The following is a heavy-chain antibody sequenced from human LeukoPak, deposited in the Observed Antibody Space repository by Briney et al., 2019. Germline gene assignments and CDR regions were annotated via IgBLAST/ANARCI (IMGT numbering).Heavy chain of an antibody. Sequence: GASVKVSCKAYGYAFSTYYIHWVRQAPGQGPEWMGMISPGGGATMCAQKFQGRVTLTREMSTSTLYMEVNSLRSEDTAVYYCARDGLVGGTSHIAFDIWGQGTMVAVSS. CDR1: GYAFSTYY. D-gene: IGHD1-26*01. J-gene: IGHJ3*02. V-gene: IGHV1-46*01. CDR3: ARDGLVGGTSHIAFDI. CDR2: ISPGGGAT.